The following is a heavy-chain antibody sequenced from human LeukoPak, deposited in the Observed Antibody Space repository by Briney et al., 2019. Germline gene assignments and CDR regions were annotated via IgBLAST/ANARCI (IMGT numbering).Heavy chain of an antibody. CDR2: ISINTNT. CDR1: GIAVCGNY. J-gene: IGHJ4*02. CDR3: AIAQTWDGLFES. D-gene: IGHD1-26*01. V-gene: IGHV3-53*01. Sequence: TGGSLRLSCAASGIAVCGNYMSWVRQTPGKGLEWVSFISINTNTFYADSVRGRFTISRDTSKNTLLLQMNSLRDEDSAIYYCAIAQTWDGLFESWGQGTLVTVSS.